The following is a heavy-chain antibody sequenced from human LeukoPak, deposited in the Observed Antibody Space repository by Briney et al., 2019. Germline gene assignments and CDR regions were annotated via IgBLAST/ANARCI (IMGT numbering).Heavy chain of an antibody. CDR1: GFTFSTYG. CDR2: IWYDGSSK. J-gene: IGHJ4*02. D-gene: IGHD5-18*01. CDR3: ARDRVGPGYSFDY. Sequence: GGSLRLSCAASGFTFSTYGMHWVRQAPGKGLEWVAVIWYDGSSKYYADSMKGRFTISRDNSKNTLYLQMNSLRAEDTAVYYCARDRVGPGYSFDYWGQGTLVTVSS. V-gene: IGHV3-33*01.